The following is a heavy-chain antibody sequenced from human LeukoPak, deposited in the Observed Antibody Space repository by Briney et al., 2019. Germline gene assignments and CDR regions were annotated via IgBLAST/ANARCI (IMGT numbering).Heavy chain of an antibody. J-gene: IGHJ5*01. CDR2: IKEDGSRQ. V-gene: IGHV3-7*01. D-gene: IGHD5-24*01. Sequence: GGSLRLSCAASGFTFSTYWMSWVRQTPGKGLEWVANIKEDGSRQYYVDSVKGRFTISRDNAKNSLYLQINGLRVEDTAVYYCARDGGGYDSWGQGTLVTVSS. CDR1: GFTFSTYW. CDR3: ARDGGGYDS.